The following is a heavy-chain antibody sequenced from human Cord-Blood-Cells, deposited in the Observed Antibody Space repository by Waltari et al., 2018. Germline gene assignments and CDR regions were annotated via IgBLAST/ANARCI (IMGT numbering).Heavy chain of an antibody. Sequence: QVQLVQSGAEVKKPGSSAKVSCKASGGTFSSSPLSWVRQAPGQGLEWMGGIIPIFGTANYAQKFQGRVTITADESTSTAYMELSSLRSEDTAVYYCARGPEYSSSWYWFDPWGQGTLVTVSS. V-gene: IGHV1-69*01. CDR2: IIPIFGTA. CDR3: ARGPEYSSSWYWFDP. CDR1: GGTFSSSP. J-gene: IGHJ5*02. D-gene: IGHD6-13*01.